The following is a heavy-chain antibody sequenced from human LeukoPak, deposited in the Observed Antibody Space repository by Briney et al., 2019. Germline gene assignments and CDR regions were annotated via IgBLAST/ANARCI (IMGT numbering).Heavy chain of an antibody. J-gene: IGHJ4*02. CDR3: AREGDTSFDY. CDR2: IYSGGST. V-gene: IGHV3-66*01. D-gene: IGHD3-3*01. Sequence: PGGSLRLSCAASGFTVSSNYMNWVRQAPGKGLEWVSVIYSGGSTYYADSVKGRFTISRDNSKNTLYVQMNSLRVEDTAVYYCAREGDTSFDYWGQGTLVTVSS. CDR1: GFTVSSNY.